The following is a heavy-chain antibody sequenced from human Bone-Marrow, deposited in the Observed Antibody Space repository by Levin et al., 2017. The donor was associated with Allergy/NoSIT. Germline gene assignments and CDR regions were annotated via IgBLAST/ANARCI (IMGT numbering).Heavy chain of an antibody. CDR1: GFTFGDYA. D-gene: IGHD2-2*01. J-gene: IGHJ3*02. CDR3: VRDTTEVVVGHIAWGPQPQKRRSDVCDI. Sequence: GESLKISCAASGFTFGDYAMSWFRQAPGKGLEWVGIIRSKGYGGTTEYAASVRGRVTVSRDDSRSIAYLQMNSLKTEDTGVYYCVRDTTEVVVGHIAWGPQPQKRRSDVCDIWGQGTKVTVSS. V-gene: IGHV3-49*03. CDR2: IRSKGYGGTT.